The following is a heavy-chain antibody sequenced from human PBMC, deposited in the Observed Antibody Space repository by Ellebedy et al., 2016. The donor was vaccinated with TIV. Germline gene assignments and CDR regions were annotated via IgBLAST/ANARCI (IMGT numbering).Heavy chain of an antibody. CDR2: IYYSGST. J-gene: IGHJ5*02. V-gene: IGHV4-39*07. D-gene: IGHD5-18*01. CDR3: ARGPRAIQLWLTYNWFDP. CDR1: GGSISSSSYY. Sequence: MPSETLSLTCTVSGGSISSSSYYWGWIRQPPGTGREWIGSIYYSGSTYYNPSLQSRVTISVDTSKNQFSLKLSSVTAADTAVYYCARGPRAIQLWLTYNWFDPWGQGTLVTVSS.